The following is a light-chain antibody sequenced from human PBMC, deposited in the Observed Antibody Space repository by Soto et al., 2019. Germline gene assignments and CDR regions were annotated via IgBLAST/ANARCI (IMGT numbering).Light chain of an antibody. CDR1: QTITSD. CDR2: AAS. J-gene: IGKJ1*01. Sequence: NISQSAASLSSYVGDRVTITCRASQTITSDLNWYQQRPGKAPKLLIYAASNLQSGVPSRFSGSGSGTEFTLTISSLQPDNCATYYGQQYNSYSFGQVGKV. CDR3: QQYNSYS. V-gene: IGKV1-17*01.